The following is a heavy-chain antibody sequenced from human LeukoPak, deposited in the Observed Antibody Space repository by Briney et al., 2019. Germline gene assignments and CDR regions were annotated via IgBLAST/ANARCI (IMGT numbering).Heavy chain of an antibody. V-gene: IGHV1-2*02. D-gene: IGHD6-6*01. CDR1: GYTFTSYD. CDR2: INPNSGGT. J-gene: IGHJ3*02. Sequence: ASVKVSCKASGYTFTSYDINWVRQAPGQGLEWMGWINPNSGGTNYAQKFQGRVTMTRDTSISTAYMELSRLRSDDTAVYYCARDSSSVDAFDIWGQGTMVTVSS. CDR3: ARDSSSVDAFDI.